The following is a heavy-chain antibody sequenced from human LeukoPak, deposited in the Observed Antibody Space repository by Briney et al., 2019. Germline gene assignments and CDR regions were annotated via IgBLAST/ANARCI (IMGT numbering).Heavy chain of an antibody. D-gene: IGHD3-22*01. J-gene: IGHJ3*02. CDR1: GGSISRSSYY. CDR2: IYYSGST. Sequence: PSETLSLTCTVSGGSISRSSYYWGWIRQPPGKGLEWIGSIYYSGSTYYNPSLKSRVTISVDTSKNQFSLKLSSVTAADTAVYYCARVDPRHMIVVVKGAFDIWGQGTMVTVSS. CDR3: ARVDPRHMIVVVKGAFDI. V-gene: IGHV4-39*07.